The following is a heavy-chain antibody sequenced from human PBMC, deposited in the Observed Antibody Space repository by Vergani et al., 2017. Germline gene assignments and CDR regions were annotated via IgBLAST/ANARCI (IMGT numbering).Heavy chain of an antibody. V-gene: IGHV3-66*01. CDR3: ARDGTYYYDSSGVPDAFDI. CDR2: IYSGGST. Sequence: EVQLVESGGGLVQPGGSLRLSCAASGFTVSSNYMSWVRQAPGKGLEWVSVIYSGGSTYYADSVKGKFTISSDNSKNTLYLQMNSLRAEDTAVYYCARDGTYYYDSSGVPDAFDIWGQGTMVTVSS. D-gene: IGHD3-22*01. CDR1: GFTVSSNY. J-gene: IGHJ3*02.